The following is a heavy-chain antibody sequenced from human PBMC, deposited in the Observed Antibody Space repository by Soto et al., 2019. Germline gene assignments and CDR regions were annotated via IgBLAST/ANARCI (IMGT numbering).Heavy chain of an antibody. CDR2: IIPILGIP. CDR3: ARLAGT. Sequence: QVQLVQSGAEVKKPGSSVKVSCKASGGTFSSYTINWVRQAPGQGLEWMGRIIPILGIPNYAQKFQGRVTITADISTSTAYMDLSSLRSEATAVYYCARLAGTWGQGTLVTVSS. D-gene: IGHD6-13*01. J-gene: IGHJ5*02. V-gene: IGHV1-69*02. CDR1: GGTFSSYT.